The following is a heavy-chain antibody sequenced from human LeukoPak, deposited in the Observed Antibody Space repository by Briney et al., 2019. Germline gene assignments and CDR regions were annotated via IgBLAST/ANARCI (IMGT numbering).Heavy chain of an antibody. Sequence: SETLSLTCGFYGGSFRNYYWSCIRQSPGKGLEWIGEINQSGRTNYNPSLKTRLTILVDTAKNLFSLNLTSMTAADTATYYCAVRDGHSTSSGDTWGQGTLVTVSS. CDR1: GGSFRNYY. J-gene: IGHJ5*02. CDR3: AVRDGHSTSSGDT. D-gene: IGHD6-6*01. V-gene: IGHV4-34*01. CDR2: INQSGRT.